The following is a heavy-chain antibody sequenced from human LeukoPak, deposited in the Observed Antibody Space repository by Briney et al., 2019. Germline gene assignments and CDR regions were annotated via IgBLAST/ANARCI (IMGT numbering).Heavy chain of an antibody. CDR2: IYYSGST. J-gene: IGHJ4*02. V-gene: IGHV4-59*08. CDR3: VRQYDSSGYYFDY. Sequence: PSETLSLTCTVSGGSISSYYWSWIRQPPGKGLEWIGYIYYSGSTNYNPSLKSRVTISVDTSKNQFSLKLSSVTAADTAVYYCVRQYDSSGYYFDYWGQGTLVTVSS. D-gene: IGHD3-22*01. CDR1: GGSISSYY.